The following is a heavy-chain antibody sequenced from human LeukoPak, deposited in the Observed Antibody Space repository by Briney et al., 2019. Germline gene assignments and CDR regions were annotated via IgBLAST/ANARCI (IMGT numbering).Heavy chain of an antibody. CDR3: AKCSSGWYSYY. CDR2: ISSAGTYI. D-gene: IGHD6-19*01. V-gene: IGHV3-21*04. J-gene: IGHJ4*02. Sequence: GGSLRLSCAASGFTFSRYSMNWVRQAPGKGLEWVSSISSAGTYIYYADSMKGRFTISRDNAKNSLFLQMNSLRAEDTAVYYCAKCSSGWYSYYWGQGTLVTVSS. CDR1: GFTFSRYS.